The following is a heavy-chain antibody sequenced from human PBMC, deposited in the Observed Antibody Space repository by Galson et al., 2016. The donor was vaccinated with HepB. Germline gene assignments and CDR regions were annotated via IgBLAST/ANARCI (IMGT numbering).Heavy chain of an antibody. J-gene: IGHJ3*01. CDR3: ARELVRSAFDL. CDR1: GFTFSTSG. V-gene: IGHV3-48*02. D-gene: IGHD6-6*01. CDR2: ISSSLSTI. Sequence: SLRLSCAGSGFTFSTSGLNWVRQAPGNGLPWIPYISSSLSTIYYADSVVGRFTISRDNAKNSVYLQMNNLRDEDTGVYYCARELVRSAFDLWGQGTLVTVSS.